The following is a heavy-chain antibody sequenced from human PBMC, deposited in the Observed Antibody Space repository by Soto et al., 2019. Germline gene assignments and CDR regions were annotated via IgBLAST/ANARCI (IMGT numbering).Heavy chain of an antibody. J-gene: IGHJ4*02. CDR1: GFTFSDCY. CDR2: ISSSGRTI. Sequence: QAHVVESGGGLVKPGASLRLSCTASGFTFSDCYMSWIRQAPGKGLEWVSYISSSGRTIFYADSVRGRFTISRDNANNSLYLNMNSLRAGDTAVYYGAAGGGWGNFYYWGQGTLVTVSS. V-gene: IGHV3-11*01. D-gene: IGHD6-19*01. CDR3: AAGGGWGNFYY.